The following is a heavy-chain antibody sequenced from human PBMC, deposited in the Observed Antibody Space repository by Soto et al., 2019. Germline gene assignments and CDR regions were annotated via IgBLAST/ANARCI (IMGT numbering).Heavy chain of an antibody. V-gene: IGHV3-23*01. CDR3: AKDPSFSGFYYFDY. CDR2: ISGSGKNT. Sequence: EVQLLESGGGLVQPGGSLRLSCAASGLTFSSYAMNWVRQGPGKGLEWVSSISGSGKNTYYADSVKGRFTISRDNSNNTLYLQMNSLRAEGTAVYYCAKDPSFSGFYYFDYWGQGTLVTVSS. J-gene: IGHJ4*02. D-gene: IGHD1-26*01. CDR1: GLTFSSYA.